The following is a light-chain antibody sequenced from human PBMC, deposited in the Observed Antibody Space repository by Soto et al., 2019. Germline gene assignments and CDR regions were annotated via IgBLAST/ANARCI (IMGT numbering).Light chain of an antibody. V-gene: IGKV3-20*01. Sequence: EIVMTQSPATLSVSPGGRATLSCRASQSISSDLAWYQQKPGQAPRLLIYGASSRATGIPDRFSGSGSGTDFTLTISRLEPEDFGVFFCQQYGNSPLTFGQGTKVDI. CDR3: QQYGNSPLT. J-gene: IGKJ1*01. CDR2: GAS. CDR1: QSISSD.